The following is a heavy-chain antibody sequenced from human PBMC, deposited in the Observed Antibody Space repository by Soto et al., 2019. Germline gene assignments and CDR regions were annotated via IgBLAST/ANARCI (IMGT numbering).Heavy chain of an antibody. D-gene: IGHD3-10*01. Sequence: GGSLRLSCAASGFTFSNAWMSWVRQAPGKGLEWVGRIKSKTDGGTTDYAAPVKGRFTIARDDSKNTLYLQMNSLKTEDSAVDYCTPDSPLWFGALDDYWGQGTLVTVSS. CDR1: GFTFSNAW. J-gene: IGHJ4*02. V-gene: IGHV3-15*01. CDR3: TPDSPLWFGALDDY. CDR2: IKSKTDGGTT.